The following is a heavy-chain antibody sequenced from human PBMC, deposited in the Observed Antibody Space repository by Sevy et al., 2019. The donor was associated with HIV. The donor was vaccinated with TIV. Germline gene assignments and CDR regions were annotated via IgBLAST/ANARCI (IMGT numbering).Heavy chain of an antibody. V-gene: IGHV3-23*01. CDR2: ISGSGETT. CDR1: GLTFNSHA. Sequence: GGSLRLSCAASGLTFNSHAMSWVRQPPGRVLEWVSAISGSGETTVYADSVRGRFTISRDNSKNTLFLVMNSLRAEDTAVYYCAKDYMLNLWRGYFDSWGQGTLVTVSS. CDR3: AKDYMLNLWRGYFDS. D-gene: IGHD3-3*01. J-gene: IGHJ4*02.